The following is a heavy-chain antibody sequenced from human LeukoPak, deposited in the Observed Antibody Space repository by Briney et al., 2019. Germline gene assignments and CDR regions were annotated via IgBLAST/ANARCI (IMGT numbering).Heavy chain of an antibody. J-gene: IGHJ5*02. Sequence: ASVKVSCKASGYTFTGYYIHWVRQAPGQGLEWMGRINPNNGATNCAQKFQGRVTVTRDTSISIVYMELRRLRSDDTAVYYCARDLKYQLLLGWFDPWGQGSLVTVSS. CDR2: INPNNGAT. CDR1: GYTFTGYY. D-gene: IGHD2-21*01. CDR3: ARDLKYQLLLGWFDP. V-gene: IGHV1-2*06.